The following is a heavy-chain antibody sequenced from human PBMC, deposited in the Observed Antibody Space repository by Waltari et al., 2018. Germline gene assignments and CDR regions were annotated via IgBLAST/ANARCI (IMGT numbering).Heavy chain of an antibody. J-gene: IGHJ4*02. CDR1: GGSISSSSYY. CDR2: IYYSGGT. Sequence: QLQLQESGPGLVKPSETLSLTCTVSGGSISSSSYYWGWIRQPPGKGLEWIGSIYYSGGTSYNPSLKSRVTISVDTSKNQFSLKLSSVTAADTAVYYCARHRRYYDYVWGGYYFDYWGQGTLVTVSS. D-gene: IGHD3-16*01. CDR3: ARHRRYYDYVWGGYYFDY. V-gene: IGHV4-39*01.